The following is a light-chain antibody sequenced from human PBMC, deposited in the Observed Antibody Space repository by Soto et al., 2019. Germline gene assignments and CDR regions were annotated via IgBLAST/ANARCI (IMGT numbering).Light chain of an antibody. CDR2: DVT. CDR1: SSDVGGYNY. J-gene: IGLJ3*02. Sequence: QSALTQPASVSGSPGQSITISCTGTSSDVGGYNYVSWYQQHPGKAPKLMIYDVTERPSGVPDRFSGSKSGNSASLTISGLQTEDEADYYCCSYAGTYSWVFGGGTKLTVL. V-gene: IGLV2-11*01. CDR3: CSYAGTYSWV.